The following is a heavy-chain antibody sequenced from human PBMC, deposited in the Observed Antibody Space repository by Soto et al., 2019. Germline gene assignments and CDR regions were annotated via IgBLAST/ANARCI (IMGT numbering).Heavy chain of an antibody. CDR2: ISGSGGST. J-gene: IGHJ6*03. Sequence: GGSLRLSCAASGFTFSSYAMSWVRQAPGKGLEWVSAISGSGGSTYYADSVKGRFTISRDNSKNTLYLQMNSLRAEDTAVYYCAKFELYDILTGYSLGYMDVWGKETTVTVSS. D-gene: IGHD3-9*01. CDR3: AKFELYDILTGYSLGYMDV. CDR1: GFTFSSYA. V-gene: IGHV3-23*01.